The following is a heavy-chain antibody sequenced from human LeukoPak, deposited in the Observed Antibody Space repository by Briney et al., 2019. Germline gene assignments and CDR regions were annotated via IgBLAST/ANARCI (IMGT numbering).Heavy chain of an antibody. Sequence: GGSLRLSCAASGFTFNSYGIHWVRQAPGRGLEWVAVIWYDGNNKYYADSVKGRFTISRDSSKNTMYLQMNSLRAEDTAVYYCARRSGYSSSWYGYYYYGMDVWGQGTTVTVSS. D-gene: IGHD6-13*01. CDR1: GFTFNSYG. J-gene: IGHJ6*02. V-gene: IGHV3-33*01. CDR2: IWYDGNNK. CDR3: ARRSGYSSSWYGYYYYGMDV.